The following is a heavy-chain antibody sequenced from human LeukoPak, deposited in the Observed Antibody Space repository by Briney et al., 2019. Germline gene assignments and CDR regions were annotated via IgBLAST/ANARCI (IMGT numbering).Heavy chain of an antibody. D-gene: IGHD4-17*01. V-gene: IGHV3-53*01. CDR3: ARDRFSRMGMTTVTN. Sequence: GGSLRLSCAASGFTVSSNYMSWVRQAPGKGLEWVSVIYSGGSTYYADSVKGRFTISRDNSKNTLYLQMNSLRAEDTAVYYCARDRFSRMGMTTVTNWGQGTLVTVSS. CDR1: GFTVSSNY. J-gene: IGHJ4*02. CDR2: IYSGGST.